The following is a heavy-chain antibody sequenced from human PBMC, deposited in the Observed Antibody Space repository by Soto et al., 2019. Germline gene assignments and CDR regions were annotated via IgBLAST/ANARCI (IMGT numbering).Heavy chain of an antibody. CDR3: ARFSHYYDSSGYSPDAFDI. V-gene: IGHV4-4*02. J-gene: IGHJ3*02. Sequence: PSETLSLTCAVSGGSISSSNWWSWVRQPPGKGLEWIGEIYHSGSTNYNPSLKSRVTISVDKSKNQFSLKLSSVTAADTAVYYCARFSHYYDSSGYSPDAFDIWGQGTMVTLSS. CDR1: GGSISSSNW. CDR2: IYHSGST. D-gene: IGHD3-22*01.